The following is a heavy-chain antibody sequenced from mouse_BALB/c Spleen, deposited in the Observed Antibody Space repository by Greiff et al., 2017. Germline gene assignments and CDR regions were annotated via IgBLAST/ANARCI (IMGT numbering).Heavy chain of an antibody. D-gene: IGHD1-2*01. J-gene: IGHJ3*01. CDR3: AITVTFAY. CDR1: GFNIKDTY. Sequence: EVQLQQSGAELVKPGASVKLSCTASGFNIKDTYMHWVKQRPEQGLEWIGRIDPANGNTKYDPKFQGKATITADTSSNTAYLQLSSLTSEDTAVYYCAITVTFAYWGQGTLVTVSA. V-gene: IGHV14-3*02. CDR2: IDPANGNT.